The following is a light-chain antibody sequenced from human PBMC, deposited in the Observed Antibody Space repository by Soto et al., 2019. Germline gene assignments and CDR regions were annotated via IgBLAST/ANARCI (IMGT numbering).Light chain of an antibody. CDR2: EDS. Sequence: SYELTQPPSVSVSPGQTARITCSGDALPKKYAYWYQQKSGQAPVLVFYEDSKRPSGIPERISGSSSGTMATLTISGAQVEDEADYYCYSTDSSGDHRVFGGGTKLTVL. V-gene: IGLV3-10*01. CDR3: YSTDSSGDHRV. CDR1: ALPKKY. J-gene: IGLJ2*01.